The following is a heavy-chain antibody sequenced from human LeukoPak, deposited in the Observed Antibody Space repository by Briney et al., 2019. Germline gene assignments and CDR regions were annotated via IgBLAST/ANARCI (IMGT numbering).Heavy chain of an antibody. CDR1: RGSISSGDYY. J-gene: IGHJ4*02. Sequence: SETLSLTCTVSRGSISSGDYYWSWIRQPPGKGLEYIGHIYHSGRSYYNPSLKSRFTLSADTYKNQFSLKLSFVTSADTAMYYCARGVDFWGGYPFYYFDYWGQGIQVTVSS. CDR3: ARGVDFWGGYPFYYFDY. V-gene: IGHV4-30-4*01. D-gene: IGHD3-3*01. CDR2: IYHSGRS.